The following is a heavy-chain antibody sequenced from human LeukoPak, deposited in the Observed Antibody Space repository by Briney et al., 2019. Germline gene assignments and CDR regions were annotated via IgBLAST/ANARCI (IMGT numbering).Heavy chain of an antibody. V-gene: IGHV3-7*01. Sequence: GGSLRLSCAASGFTFSSYWMSWVRQAPGKGLEGVANIKQDGSEKYYVDSVKGRFTISRDNAKNSLYLQMNSLRAEDTAVYYCARPRGYSGYDLGSYWGQGTLVTVSS. D-gene: IGHD5-12*01. J-gene: IGHJ4*02. CDR2: IKQDGSEK. CDR3: ARPRGYSGYDLGSY. CDR1: GFTFSSYW.